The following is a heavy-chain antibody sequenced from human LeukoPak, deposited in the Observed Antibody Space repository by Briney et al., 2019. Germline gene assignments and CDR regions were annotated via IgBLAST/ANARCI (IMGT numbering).Heavy chain of an antibody. J-gene: IGHJ4*02. Sequence: PGGSLRLSCAASGFTFKNYAMTWVRQAPGKGLQWVSAISGRDDSTYYADSVKGRFTIFRDISKNTLFLQMNNLRADDTAVYYCAKWGDYDVLTGYYDSDYWGQGTLVTVSS. D-gene: IGHD3-9*01. CDR1: GFTFKNYA. CDR3: AKWGDYDVLTGYYDSDY. V-gene: IGHV3-23*01. CDR2: ISGRDDST.